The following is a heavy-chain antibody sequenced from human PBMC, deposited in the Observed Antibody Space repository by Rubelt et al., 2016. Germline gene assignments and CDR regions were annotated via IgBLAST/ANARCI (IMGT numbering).Heavy chain of an antibody. D-gene: IGHD3-10*01. Sequence: QLQLQESGPGLVKPSETLSLTCTVSGGSISSSSYYWGWIRQPPGKGLEWIGNVYYSGSTYHNPSLKSRVTISVDTSKNQFSLRLSSGTAADTAVYYCARCPYYYGSGRLNWFDPWGQGTLVTVSS. CDR2: VYYSGST. CDR1: GGSISSSSYY. J-gene: IGHJ5*02. V-gene: IGHV4-39*01. CDR3: ARCPYYYGSGRLNWFDP.